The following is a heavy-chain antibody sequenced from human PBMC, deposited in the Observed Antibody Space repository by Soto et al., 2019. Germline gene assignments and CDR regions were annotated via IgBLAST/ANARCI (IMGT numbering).Heavy chain of an antibody. CDR2: IYYSGST. D-gene: IGHD2-15*01. CDR3: ARHGGNCSGGSCYRCLIDY. J-gene: IGHJ4*02. V-gene: IGHV4-39*01. Sequence: QLQLQESGPGLVKPSETLSLTCTVSGGSISSSSYYWGWIRQPPGKGLEWIGSIYYSGSTYYNPSLKSRVTISVDTSKNQFSLKLSSVTAADTAVYYCARHGGNCSGGSCYRCLIDYWGQGTLVTVSS. CDR1: GGSISSSSYY.